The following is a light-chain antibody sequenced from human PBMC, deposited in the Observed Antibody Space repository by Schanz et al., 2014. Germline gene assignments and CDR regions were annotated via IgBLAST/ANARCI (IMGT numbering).Light chain of an antibody. V-gene: IGKV1-16*02. CDR1: QGIRNE. CDR3: QQYNSFPLT. J-gene: IGKJ4*01. Sequence: DIQMTQSPSTLSASVGDRVTITCRASQGIRNELAWFQQKPGKAPKSLIYAASTLRTGVPSKFSGSGSSPYFTITIRSLQPEDDATYYSQQYNSFPLTYGGGTKVEIK. CDR2: AAS.